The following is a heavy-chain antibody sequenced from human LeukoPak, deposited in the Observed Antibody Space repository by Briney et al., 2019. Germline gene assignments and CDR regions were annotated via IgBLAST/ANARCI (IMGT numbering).Heavy chain of an antibody. J-gene: IGHJ5*02. V-gene: IGHV3-53*04. Sequence: GGSLRLSCAASGFTVSSNYMSWVRQAPGKGLEWVSVIYSGGSTYYADSVKGRFTISRHNSKNTLYLQMNSLRAEDTAVYYFAXXTRSRFDPWGQGTLVTVSS. CDR1: GFTVSSNY. CDR2: IYSGGST. CDR3: AXXTRSRFDP.